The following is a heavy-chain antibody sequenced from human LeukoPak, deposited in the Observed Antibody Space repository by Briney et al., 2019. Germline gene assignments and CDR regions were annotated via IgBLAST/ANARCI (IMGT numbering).Heavy chain of an antibody. CDR2: INHSGST. CDR3: ARRSLIAVAQAFDY. Sequence: SETLSLTCAVYGGSFSGYYWSWIRQPPGKGLEWIGEINHSGSTNYNPSLKSRVTISVDTSKNQFSLKLSSVTAADTAVYYCARRSLIAVAQAFDYWGQGTLVTVSS. J-gene: IGHJ4*02. D-gene: IGHD6-19*01. V-gene: IGHV4-34*01. CDR1: GGSFSGYY.